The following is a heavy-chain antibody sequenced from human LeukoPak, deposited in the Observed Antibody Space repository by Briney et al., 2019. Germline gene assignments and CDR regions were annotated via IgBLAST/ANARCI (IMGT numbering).Heavy chain of an antibody. D-gene: IGHD3-10*01. Sequence: PGGSLRLSCAASGFTFDDYAMHWVRQAPGKGLEWVSLISGDGGSTYYADSVKGRVTISRDNTKNSLYLQMNSLRTEDTALYYCAKDMSGNYYGSGSYYNWFDPWGQGTLVTVSS. CDR3: AKDMSGNYYGSGSYYNWFDP. CDR1: GFTFDDYA. J-gene: IGHJ5*02. V-gene: IGHV3-43*02. CDR2: ISGDGGST.